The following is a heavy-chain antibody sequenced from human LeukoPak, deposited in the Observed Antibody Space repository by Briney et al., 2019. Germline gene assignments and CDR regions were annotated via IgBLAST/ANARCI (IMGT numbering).Heavy chain of an antibody. CDR1: GFTFNSHA. V-gene: IGHV3-23*01. D-gene: IGHD4/OR15-4a*01. J-gene: IGHJ4*02. CDR3: ANEVRPNDY. CDR2: IDISGGST. Sequence: GGSLRLSCAVSGFTFNSHAMFWVRQAPGKGLEWVSSIDISGGSTYYADSVKGRFTISRDNSKNTLYLQMNSLRGEDTALYFCANEVRPNDYWGQGTLVTVSS.